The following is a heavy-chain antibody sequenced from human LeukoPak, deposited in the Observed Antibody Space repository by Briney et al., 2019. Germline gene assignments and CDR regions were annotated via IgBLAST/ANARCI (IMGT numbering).Heavy chain of an antibody. CDR2: SDGGGSST. J-gene: IGHJ4*02. CDR3: ASLGGITVTGPYDFDY. V-gene: IGHV3-74*01. D-gene: IGHD1-20*01. CDR1: GFTFSNYW. Sequence: GGSLRLSGAASGFTFSNYWMHWVRQVPGKGLVWVSRSDGGGSSTSYADSVKGRFSISRDNAKSILYLQMNSLRAEDTAVYYCASLGGITVTGPYDFDYWGQGTAVTVSS.